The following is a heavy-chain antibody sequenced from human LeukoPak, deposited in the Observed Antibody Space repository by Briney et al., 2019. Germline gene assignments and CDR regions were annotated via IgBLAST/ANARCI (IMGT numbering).Heavy chain of an antibody. D-gene: IGHD6-13*01. V-gene: IGHV4-39*07. J-gene: IGHJ4*02. CDR1: GGSISSTSSH. CDR3: ARGYSSSWRRGFDY. Sequence: SETLSLTCTVSGGSISSTSSHWGWIRQPSGKGLEWIGGIYYSGSTNYNPSLNSRVTISVDTSKNQFSLKLSSVAAADTAVYYCARGYSSSWRRGFDYWGQGTLVTVSS. CDR2: IYYSGST.